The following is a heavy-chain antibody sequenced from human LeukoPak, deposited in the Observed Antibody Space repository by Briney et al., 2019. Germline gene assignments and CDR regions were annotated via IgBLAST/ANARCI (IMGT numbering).Heavy chain of an antibody. Sequence: PGGSLRLSCAASGFTFDDYTMHWVRHAPGKGLEWVSLISWDGGSTYYADSVKGRFTISRDNSENSLYLQMNSLRTEDTALYYCAKEQYGGNSYYYYYYGMDVWGQGTTVTVSS. CDR2: ISWDGGST. CDR3: AKEQYGGNSYYYYYYGMDV. CDR1: GFTFDDYT. V-gene: IGHV3-43*01. D-gene: IGHD4-23*01. J-gene: IGHJ6*02.